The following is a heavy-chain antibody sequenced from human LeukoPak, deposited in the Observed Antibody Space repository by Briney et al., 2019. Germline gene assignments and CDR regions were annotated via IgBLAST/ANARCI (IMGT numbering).Heavy chain of an antibody. Sequence: ASVKVSCKASGYTFTSYDINWVRQATGQGLEWMGLMNPNSGNTGYAQKFQGRVTITRNTSISTAYMELSSLRSEDTAVYYCARGGGAYYDFWSGYNWFDPWGQGTLVTVSS. CDR1: GYTFTSYD. V-gene: IGHV1-8*03. J-gene: IGHJ5*02. D-gene: IGHD3-3*01. CDR3: ARGGGAYYDFWSGYNWFDP. CDR2: MNPNSGNT.